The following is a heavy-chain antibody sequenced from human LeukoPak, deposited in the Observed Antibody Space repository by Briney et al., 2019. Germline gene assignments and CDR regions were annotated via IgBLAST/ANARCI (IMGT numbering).Heavy chain of an antibody. D-gene: IGHD5-18*01. J-gene: IGHJ5*02. CDR1: GGSISSYY. V-gene: IGHV4-59*01. Sequence: SETLSLTCTVSGGSISSYYWSWIRQPPGKGLEWIGYIYYSGSTNYNPSLKSRVTISVDTSKNQFSLKLSSVTAADTAVYYCARERYSYGNWFDPWGQGTLVTVSS. CDR2: IYYSGST. CDR3: ARERYSYGNWFDP.